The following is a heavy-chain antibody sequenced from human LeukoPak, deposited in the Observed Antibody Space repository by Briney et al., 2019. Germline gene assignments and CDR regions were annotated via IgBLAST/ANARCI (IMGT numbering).Heavy chain of an antibody. CDR2: IYGGGDI. V-gene: IGHV3-53*04. D-gene: IGHD6-19*01. CDR3: ARVGVGTVAGNYFDD. J-gene: IGHJ4*02. CDR1: GFTVSSSY. Sequence: GGSLRLSCTASGFTVSSSYMTWVRQAPGKGLDWVSLIYGGGDIFYSDSVRRRFTISRRNSENTLYLQMNNLRAEDTAVYYCARVGVGTVAGNYFDDWGQGTLVTVSS.